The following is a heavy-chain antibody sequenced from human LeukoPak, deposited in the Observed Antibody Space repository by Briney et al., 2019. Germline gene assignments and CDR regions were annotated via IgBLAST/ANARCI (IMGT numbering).Heavy chain of an antibody. J-gene: IGHJ4*02. V-gene: IGHV2-5*01. CDR3: AHRRREGTVTTGFDY. Sequence: SGPTLVNPTQTLTLTCTFSGFSLSTSGVGVGWIRQPPGKALEWLALIYWNDDKRYSPSLKSRVTITKDTSKNQVVLTMTNMDPVDTATYYCAHRRREGTVTTGFDYWSQGTLVTVSS. CDR2: IYWNDDK. D-gene: IGHD4-17*01. CDR1: GFSLSTSGVG.